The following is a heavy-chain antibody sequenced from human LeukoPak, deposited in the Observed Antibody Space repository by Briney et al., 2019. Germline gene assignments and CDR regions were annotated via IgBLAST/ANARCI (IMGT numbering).Heavy chain of an antibody. CDR3: VRDSDHAPDY. Sequence: ASVKVSCKTSGYIFTNYGVSWVRQAPGQGLEWMGWINVYNGHTIYAQEFQGRVTLTTDTSTSTAHMDLRSLRSDDTAVYYCVRDSDHAPDYWGQVTLVTVSS. CDR1: GYIFTNYG. CDR2: INVYNGHT. V-gene: IGHV1-18*01. J-gene: IGHJ4*02. D-gene: IGHD3-10*01.